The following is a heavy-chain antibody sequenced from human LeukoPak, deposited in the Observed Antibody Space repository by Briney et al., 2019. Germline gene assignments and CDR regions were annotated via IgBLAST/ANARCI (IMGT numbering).Heavy chain of an antibody. J-gene: IGHJ5*02. CDR3: AVDGGSVPVRRRWFDP. V-gene: IGHV4-34*03. CDR2: INHSGSA. D-gene: IGHD2-2*01. CDR1: GGSFSGYY. Sequence: PSETLSLTCAVYGGSFSGYYWNWIRQPPGTGLERIGEINHSGSANYNPSLKSRVTISVDTSKNQFSLKLSSGTAADATAYYSAVDGGSVPVRRRWFDPWGQGTLVTVSS.